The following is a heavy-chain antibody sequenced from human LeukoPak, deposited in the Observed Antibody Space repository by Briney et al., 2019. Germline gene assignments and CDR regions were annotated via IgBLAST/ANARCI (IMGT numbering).Heavy chain of an antibody. Sequence: SVKVSCKASGGTFSSYAISWVRQAPGQGLEWMGRIIPIFGIANYAQKFQGRVTIAADKSTSTAYMELSSLRSEDTAVYYCARDFSALGIAVAGARGHYYYGMDVWGQGTTVTVSS. D-gene: IGHD6-19*01. CDR2: IIPIFGIA. CDR1: GGTFSSYA. J-gene: IGHJ6*02. V-gene: IGHV1-69*04. CDR3: ARDFSALGIAVAGARGHYYYGMDV.